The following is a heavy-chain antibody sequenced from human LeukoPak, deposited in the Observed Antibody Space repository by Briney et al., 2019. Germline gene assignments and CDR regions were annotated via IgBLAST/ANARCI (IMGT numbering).Heavy chain of an antibody. D-gene: IGHD5-12*01. J-gene: IGHJ4*02. CDR2: ITGSGDDT. CDR1: GFTFSSYA. Sequence: GGSLRLSCAASGFTFSSYAMSWVRQAPRKGLEWVSDITGSGDDTDYADSVKGRFTVSRDNSRNTLYLQINSLRVEDTAVYYCAKNGAYSGYDYIDYWGQGTLVTVSS. V-gene: IGHV3-23*01. CDR3: AKNGAYSGYDYIDY.